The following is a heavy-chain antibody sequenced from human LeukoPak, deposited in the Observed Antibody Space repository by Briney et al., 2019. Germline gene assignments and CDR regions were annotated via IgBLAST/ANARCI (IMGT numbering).Heavy chain of an antibody. V-gene: IGHV3-7*01. D-gene: IGHD4-17*01. CDR1: GFTFSSYW. CDR2: IKLDGSEK. J-gene: IGHJ4*02. Sequence: GGSLRLSCAASGFTFSSYWITWVRQAPGKGLEWVANIKLDGSEKYYVDSVKGRFTISRDNAKNSLYLQMNSLGAEDTAVYYCARDPYGDYVGRRVYFDYWGQGTLVTVSS. CDR3: ARDPYGDYVGRRVYFDY.